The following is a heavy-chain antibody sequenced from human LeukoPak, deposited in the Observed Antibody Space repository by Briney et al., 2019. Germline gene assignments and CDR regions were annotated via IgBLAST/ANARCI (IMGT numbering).Heavy chain of an antibody. CDR1: ADSISNYH. CDR3: ARDRGDDGITWYYFDY. J-gene: IGHJ4*02. Sequence: PSETLSLTCTVSADSISNYHWSWIRPPAGEGLEWNGRIYTDGNPVYTPSLTRPVTVSVDKSKNQFSLKLSSVTAADTAVYYCARDRGDDGITWYYFDYWGQGTLVTVSS. CDR2: IYTDGNP. V-gene: IGHV4-4*07. D-gene: IGHD6-13*01.